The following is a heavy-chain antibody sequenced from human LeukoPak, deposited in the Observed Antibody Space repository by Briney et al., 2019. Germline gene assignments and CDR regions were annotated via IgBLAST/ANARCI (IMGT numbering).Heavy chain of an antibody. CDR1: GFTFSTYW. J-gene: IGHJ5*02. D-gene: IGHD1-26*01. CDR2: LNTDGIAT. CDR3: AKDLQWEPHS. Sequence: PGGSLRLSCAASGFTFSTYWMHWVRQAPGKGLVWVSRLNTDGIATYYADSVKGRFTISRDNAKNTLYLQMHSLRAEDTAVYYCAKDLQWEPHSWGQGTLVTVSS. V-gene: IGHV3-74*01.